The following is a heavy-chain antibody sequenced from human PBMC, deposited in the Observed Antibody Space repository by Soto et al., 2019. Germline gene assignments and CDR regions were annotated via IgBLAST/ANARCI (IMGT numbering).Heavy chain of an antibody. Sequence: QVQLVQSGAEVRKPGSSVKVSCKASGGTFTTYDISWVRQAPGQGLEWMGGIIPLFDATKYAQKVQGRVTITADKSTGTAYMELSSLRSEDTAMYYCARDRSSSCYTGTFYFDSWGQGPLVTASS. CDR2: IIPLFDAT. J-gene: IGHJ4*02. D-gene: IGHD2-15*01. CDR3: ARDRSSSCYTGTFYFDS. CDR1: GGTFTTYD. V-gene: IGHV1-69*06.